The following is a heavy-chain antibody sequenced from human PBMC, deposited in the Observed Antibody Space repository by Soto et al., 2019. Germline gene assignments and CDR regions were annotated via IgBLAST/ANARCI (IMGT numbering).Heavy chain of an antibody. CDR3: ARQGGNKLDY. Sequence: SETLSLTCTVSGGSISSGDYYWSWIRQPPGKGLEWIGYIYYSGSTYYNPSLKSRVTISVDTSKNQFSLKLSSVAPADTAVYYCARQGGNKLDYWGQGTPVTVSS. V-gene: IGHV4-30-4*01. CDR2: IYYSGST. D-gene: IGHD3-16*01. J-gene: IGHJ4*02. CDR1: GGSISSGDYY.